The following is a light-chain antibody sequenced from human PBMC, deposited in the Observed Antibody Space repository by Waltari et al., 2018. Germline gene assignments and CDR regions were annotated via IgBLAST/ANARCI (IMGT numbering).Light chain of an antibody. CDR2: DVS. CDR1: SNDVGGYNY. CDR3: SSYTSGSTPVV. V-gene: IGLV2-14*01. Sequence: QSALTQPASVSGSPGQSITISCTGTSNDVGGYNYVPWYQQHPGKAPKLMIYDVSKRPSGVSNRFSGSKSGNTASLTISGLQAEDEADYYCSSYTSGSTPVVFGGGTKLTVL. J-gene: IGLJ2*01.